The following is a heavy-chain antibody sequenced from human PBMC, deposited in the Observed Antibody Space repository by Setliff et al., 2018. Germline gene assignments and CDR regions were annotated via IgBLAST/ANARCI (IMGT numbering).Heavy chain of an antibody. CDR2: ISGYYNKT. J-gene: IGHJ4*02. D-gene: IGHD2-2*01. CDR1: GFVFITYA. V-gene: IGHV1-18*01. Sequence: ASVKVSCKTSGFVFITYAITWVRQAPGQGLEWMGWISGYYNKTNYAQKFQDRVTMTTDTSTGTAYMELRSLRSDDTAVYYCARGPPDFVVVPAAAKFDFWGQGTLVTVSS. CDR3: ARGPPDFVVVPAAAKFDF.